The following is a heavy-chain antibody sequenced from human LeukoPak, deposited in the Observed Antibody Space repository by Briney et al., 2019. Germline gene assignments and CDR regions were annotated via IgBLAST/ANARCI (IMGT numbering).Heavy chain of an antibody. CDR3: ARARHYYDSSGYLPLPDY. J-gene: IGHJ4*02. CDR2: IIPILGIA. Sequence: GASVKVSCKASGGTFSSYAISWVRQAPGQGLEWMGRIIPILGIANYAQKFQGRVTITADKFTSTAYMELSSLRSEDTAVYYCARARHYYDSSGYLPLPDYWGQGTLVTVSS. D-gene: IGHD3-22*01. CDR1: GGTFSSYA. V-gene: IGHV1-69*04.